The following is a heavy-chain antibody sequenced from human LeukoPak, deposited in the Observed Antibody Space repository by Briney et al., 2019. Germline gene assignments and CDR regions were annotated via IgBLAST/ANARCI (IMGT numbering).Heavy chain of an antibody. V-gene: IGHV4-59*12. Sequence: SETLSLTCTVSSGSTSSYYWSWIRQPPGKGLEWIGYINYSGSTYNPSLKSRVTISVDTSKNQFSLKLSSVTAADTAVYYCARVSGIVVVVAATPDSGAFDIWGQGTMVTVSS. CDR2: INYSGST. D-gene: IGHD2-15*01. CDR3: ARVSGIVVVVAATPDSGAFDI. J-gene: IGHJ3*02. CDR1: SGSTSSYY.